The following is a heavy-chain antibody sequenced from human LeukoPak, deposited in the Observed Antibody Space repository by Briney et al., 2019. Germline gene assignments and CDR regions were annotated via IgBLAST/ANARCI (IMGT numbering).Heavy chain of an antibody. CDR1: GFTFSNYW. D-gene: IGHD5-18*01. J-gene: IGHJ3*02. CDR3: ARPGIQLWSRNAFDM. V-gene: IGHV3-7*05. CDR2: IKHDGSEK. Sequence: PGGSLRPSCAASGFTFSNYWMTWVRQAPGKGLEWVANIKHDGSEKYYVDSVKGRFTISRDNAKNSLYLQMNSLRAEDTAVYYCARPGIQLWSRNAFDMWGQGTMVTVSS.